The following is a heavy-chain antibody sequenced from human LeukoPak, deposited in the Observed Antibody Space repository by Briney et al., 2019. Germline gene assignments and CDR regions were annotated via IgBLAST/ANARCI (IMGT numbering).Heavy chain of an antibody. D-gene: IGHD2-8*01. CDR3: ARVYLERLTAGYFDH. CDR1: GFTFSTYA. CDR2: ISDDGRHN. J-gene: IGHJ4*02. Sequence: GGSLRLSCAASGFTFSTYAMNWVRQAPGKGLEWVAVISDDGRHNYYADSVKGRFTISRDNSKSTLYLQMNSLKDDDSAAYFCARVYLERLTAGYFDHWGQGTQVTVSP. V-gene: IGHV3-30*04.